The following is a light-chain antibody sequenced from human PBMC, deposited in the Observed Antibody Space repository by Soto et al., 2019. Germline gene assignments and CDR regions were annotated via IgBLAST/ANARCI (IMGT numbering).Light chain of an antibody. CDR3: PQCNTYSWT. Sequence: DIQMTQSPSTLSASVGDRVTITCRASQSISSWLAWYQQKPGKAPKLLIYDASTLESGVPSRFSGRGSGTDFTLTISSLTPDEFATYYCPQCNTYSWTFGQGTKVEIK. V-gene: IGKV1-5*01. CDR2: DAS. CDR1: QSISSW. J-gene: IGKJ1*01.